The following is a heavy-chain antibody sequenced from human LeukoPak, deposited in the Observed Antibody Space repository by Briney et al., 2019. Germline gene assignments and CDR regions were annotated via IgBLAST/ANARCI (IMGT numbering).Heavy chain of an antibody. CDR3: ARDIGYYYDSSGYYYG. J-gene: IGHJ4*02. CDR2: IIPIFGTA. Sequence: LVKVSCKASGGTFSSYAISWVRQAPGQGLEWMGRIIPIFGTANYAQKFQGRVTITTDESTSTAYMELSSLRSEDTAVYYCARDIGYYYDSSGYYYGWGQGTLVTVSS. D-gene: IGHD3-22*01. CDR1: GGTFSSYA. V-gene: IGHV1-69*05.